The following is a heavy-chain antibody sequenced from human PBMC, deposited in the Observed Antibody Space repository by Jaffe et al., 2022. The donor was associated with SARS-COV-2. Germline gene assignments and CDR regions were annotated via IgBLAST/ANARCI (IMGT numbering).Heavy chain of an antibody. Sequence: QLQLQESGPGLLKPSETLSLTCTVSNGHISTYYWTWVRQSPEKGLEWIGYINYLGTTEYNPSLNSRVTISLDMTEQRFSLRVTAVTAADTAIYYCARGLSSGWFTQGWLDPWGPGILVTVSS. CDR1: NGHISTYY. J-gene: IGHJ5*02. CDR2: INYLGTT. V-gene: IGHV4-59*01. D-gene: IGHD3-22*01. CDR3: ARGLSSGWFTQGWLDP.